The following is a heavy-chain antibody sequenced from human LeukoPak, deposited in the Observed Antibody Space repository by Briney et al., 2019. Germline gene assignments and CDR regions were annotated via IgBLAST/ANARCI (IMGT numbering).Heavy chain of an antibody. CDR2: IYHSGRT. J-gene: IGHJ4*02. V-gene: IGHV4-38-2*01. CDR1: GYSISSGYY. D-gene: IGHD1-26*01. CDR3: AKSGSYTGGLHFDY. Sequence: ASETLSLTCAVSGYSISSGYYWGWIRQPPGKGLEWIGSIYHSGRTYYNPSLKSRVTISVDTSKSQFSLKLSSVTAADTAVYYCAKSGSYTGGLHFDYWGQGTLVTVSS.